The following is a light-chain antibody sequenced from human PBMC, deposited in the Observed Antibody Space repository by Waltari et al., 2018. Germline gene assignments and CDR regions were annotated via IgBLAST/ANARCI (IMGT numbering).Light chain of an antibody. CDR2: KDS. V-gene: IGLV3-25*03. Sequence: SYELTQPPSVSVSPGQTARITCSGDALPKPYGYWYQQKPGHAPVLVIYKDSERPSGIPERFSGSSSGTTVTLTISGVQAEDEADYYCQSADSSGAYVFGSGTKVTVL. J-gene: IGLJ1*01. CDR3: QSADSSGAYV. CDR1: ALPKPY.